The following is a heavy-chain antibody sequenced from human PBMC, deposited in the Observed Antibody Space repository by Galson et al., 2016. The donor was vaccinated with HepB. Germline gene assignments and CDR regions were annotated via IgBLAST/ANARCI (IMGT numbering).Heavy chain of an antibody. CDR2: IYPAGST. V-gene: IGHV3-53*01. CDR1: GFTVSSNS. CDR3: ASSPSGGYYYYYMDV. Sequence: CATSGFTVSSNSMSWVRQAPGRGLEWVPGIYPAGSTCYADSGRGRFNISRDNSKNTLFLQMNTLRAEDTAVYYCASSPSGGYYYYYMDVWGKGTTVTVSS. J-gene: IGHJ6*03. D-gene: IGHD1-26*01.